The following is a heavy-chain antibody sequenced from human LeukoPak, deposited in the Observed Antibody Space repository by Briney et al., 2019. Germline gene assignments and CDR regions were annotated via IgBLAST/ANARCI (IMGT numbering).Heavy chain of an antibody. CDR1: GYTFIAYY. CDR3: AKSDRALYSYTDY. Sequence: ASVKVSCKASGYTFIAYYVHWVRQAPGQGLEWMGWINPNSGGTNYAQKFQGRVTMTRDTSIRTAYMELSRLRSDDTAVYYCAKSDRALYSYTDYWGQGTLVTVSS. CDR2: INPNSGGT. V-gene: IGHV1-2*02. D-gene: IGHD5-18*01. J-gene: IGHJ4*02.